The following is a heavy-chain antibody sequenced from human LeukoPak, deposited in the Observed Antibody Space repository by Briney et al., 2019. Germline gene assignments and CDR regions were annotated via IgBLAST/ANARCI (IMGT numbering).Heavy chain of an antibody. D-gene: IGHD3-22*01. CDR2: ISGSGGST. J-gene: IGHJ4*02. Sequence: RTGGSLRLSCAASGFTFSAYAMSGVRQAPGKGLEWVSAISGSGGSTYYADSVKGRFTISRDNSKNTLYLQMNSLRAEDTAVYYCAKDRTYYYDSSGPTDFDYWGQGTLVTVSS. CDR3: AKDRTYYYDSSGPTDFDY. V-gene: IGHV3-23*01. CDR1: GFTFSAYA.